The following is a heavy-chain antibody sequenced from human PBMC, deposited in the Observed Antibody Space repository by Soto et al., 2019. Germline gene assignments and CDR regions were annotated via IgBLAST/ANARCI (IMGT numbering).Heavy chain of an antibody. J-gene: IGHJ5*01. Sequence: SETLSLTCTVSGGSINTAGYYWNWVRHSPGKGLEWIGYIFYSGTTYYNPSLESRLTMSLDKSKNHFSLRLSSVTAADTAYYYCAISFCYLSTGAGGHWFYSCGRGALVTGSS. CDR2: IFYSGTT. CDR3: AISFCYLSTGAGGHWFYS. V-gene: IGHV4-31*03. D-gene: IGHD3-9*01. CDR1: GGSINTAGYY.